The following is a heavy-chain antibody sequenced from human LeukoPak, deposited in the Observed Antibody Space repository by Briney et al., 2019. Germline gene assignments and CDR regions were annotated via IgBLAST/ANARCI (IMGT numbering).Heavy chain of an antibody. Sequence: GESLKISCKGSAYSFTSYWIGWERPMTGKGLEWMGIIYPGDSDTRYSPSFQGQVTISAEKSISTAYLQWSSLKASYTAMYYCASSRLYPDAFDIWGQGTMVTVSS. CDR2: IYPGDSDT. CDR1: AYSFTSYW. CDR3: ASSRLYPDAFDI. J-gene: IGHJ3*02. D-gene: IGHD2-8*01. V-gene: IGHV5-51*01.